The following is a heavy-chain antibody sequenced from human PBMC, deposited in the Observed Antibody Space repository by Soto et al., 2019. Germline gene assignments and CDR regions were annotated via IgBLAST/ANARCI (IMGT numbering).Heavy chain of an antibody. CDR3: ARLGPYASGTYSFRHNRFDP. D-gene: IGHD3-10*01. CDR2: VFIGGTT. Sequence: EVPVVESGGGLIQSGGSLRLSCAASGFTVSSSQMTWVRQAPGKALEWVSVVFIGGTTQYAVSVKGRFTISRDYSMNTLYLQRNSLRAEDTAVYYCARLGPYASGTYSFRHNRFDPWGQGTLVTVS. V-gene: IGHV3-53*01. CDR1: GFTVSSSQ. J-gene: IGHJ5*02.